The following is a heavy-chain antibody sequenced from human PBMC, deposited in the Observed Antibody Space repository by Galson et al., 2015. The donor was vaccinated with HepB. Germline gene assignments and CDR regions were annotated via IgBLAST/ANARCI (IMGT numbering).Heavy chain of an antibody. CDR3: ARDRGPPYYFDY. V-gene: IGHV1-18*04. Sequence: SCKASGYIFTTYGVTWVRQAPGQGLEWMGWISAYNGNTNYGQNLQGRVTMTTDTSASTAYLELRSLRSDDTAVYYCARDRGPPYYFDYWGQGALVTVSS. J-gene: IGHJ4*02. D-gene: IGHD3-10*01. CDR2: ISAYNGNT. CDR1: GYIFTTYG.